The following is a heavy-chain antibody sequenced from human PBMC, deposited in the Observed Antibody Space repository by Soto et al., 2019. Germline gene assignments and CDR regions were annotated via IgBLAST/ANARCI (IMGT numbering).Heavy chain of an antibody. CDR1: AGSITGYY. CDR2: VSFSGST. V-gene: IGHV4-59*01. D-gene: IGHD6-19*01. J-gene: IGHJ4*02. Sequence: SETLSLTCTVSAGSITGYYWSWIRQPPGKGLEWIGFVSFSGSTTYNPSLKSRVTISVDTSKNQFSLKLSSVTAADTAMYYCSRTGSGWYLFDYWGQGTLVTVSS. CDR3: SRTGSGWYLFDY.